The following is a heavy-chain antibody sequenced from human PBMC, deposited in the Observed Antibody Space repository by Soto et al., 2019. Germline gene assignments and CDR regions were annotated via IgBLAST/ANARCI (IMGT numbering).Heavy chain of an antibody. J-gene: IGHJ4*02. CDR2: IYYSGST. V-gene: IGHV4-59*01. Sequence: SETLSLTCSVSGGSITHYYWSWIRQSPGKGLEWIGYIYYSGSTTYNPSLKNRVTISVDTSKNQFSLKLTSMTAADTAVYYCARVSRVSRYYFEFWGQGILVTVS. CDR3: ARVSRVSRYYFEF. CDR1: GGSITHYY.